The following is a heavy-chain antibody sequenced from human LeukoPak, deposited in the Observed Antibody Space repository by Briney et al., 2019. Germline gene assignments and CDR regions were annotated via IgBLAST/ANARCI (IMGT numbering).Heavy chain of an antibody. J-gene: IGHJ3*02. D-gene: IGHD2-21*02. CDR2: ISSNGGST. Sequence: PGGSLRLSCAASGFTFSSYAMHWVRQAPGKGLEYVSAISSNGGSTYYANSVKGRFTISRDNSKNTLYLQMGSLRAEDMAVYYCARALSVVTARGVDAFDIWGQGTMVTVSS. V-gene: IGHV3-64*01. CDR3: ARALSVVTARGVDAFDI. CDR1: GFTFSSYA.